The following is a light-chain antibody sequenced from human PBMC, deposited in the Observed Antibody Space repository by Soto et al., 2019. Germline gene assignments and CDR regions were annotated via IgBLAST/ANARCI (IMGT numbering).Light chain of an antibody. CDR3: QHYETSPPSYT. CDR1: QSLTSSY. CDR2: GAS. Sequence: EIVLTQSPGTLSLSPGERATLSCRASQSLTSSYLAWYQQKPGQAPRLLIFGASSRATGIPDRFSGSGSGIDFTLTISRLEPEDFAVYYCQHYETSPPSYTFGQGTKWEIK. V-gene: IGKV3-20*01. J-gene: IGKJ2*01.